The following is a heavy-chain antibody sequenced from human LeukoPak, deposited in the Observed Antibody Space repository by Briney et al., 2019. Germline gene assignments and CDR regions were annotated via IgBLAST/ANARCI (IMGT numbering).Heavy chain of an antibody. V-gene: IGHV4-38-2*02. CDR1: GYSISSGYY. CDR3: ARHSVKTLILWFGEYGPWFDP. D-gene: IGHD3-10*01. Sequence: PSETLSLTCTVSGYSISSGYYWGWIRQPPGKGLEWTGSIYHSGSTYYNPSLKSRVTISVDTSKNQFSLKVSSVTAADTAVYYCARHSVKTLILWFGEYGPWFDPWGQGTLVTVSS. J-gene: IGHJ5*02. CDR2: IYHSGST.